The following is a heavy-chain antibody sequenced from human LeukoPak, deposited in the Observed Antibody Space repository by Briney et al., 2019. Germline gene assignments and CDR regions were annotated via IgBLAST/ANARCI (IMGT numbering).Heavy chain of an antibody. CDR2: INPNSGGT. V-gene: IGHV1-2*02. Sequence: GASVKVSCKASGYTFTGYYMHWVRQAPGQGLEWMGWINPNSGGTNYAQKFQGRVTMTRDTSISTAYMELSRLRSDDTAVYYCARPTYCSSTSCPSDYYYYYGMDVWGQGTTVTVSS. CDR1: GYTFTGYY. J-gene: IGHJ6*02. D-gene: IGHD2-2*01. CDR3: ARPTYCSSTSCPSDYYYYYGMDV.